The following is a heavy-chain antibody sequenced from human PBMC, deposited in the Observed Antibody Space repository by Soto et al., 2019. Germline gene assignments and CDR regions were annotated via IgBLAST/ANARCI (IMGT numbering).Heavy chain of an antibody. D-gene: IGHD3-10*01. CDR3: ARDSTGSGSHFLDV. Sequence: SDPLSLTCTVSGGSIWRYYWSWIRQPPGKGLEWIGYIYYRGSTDYNPSLKSRVTISVYTPKHHFSLKLSSVTSADTAFYYCARDSTGSGSHFLDVWGQGTPVTVSS. J-gene: IGHJ5*02. CDR1: GGSIWRYY. CDR2: IYYRGST. V-gene: IGHV4-59*01.